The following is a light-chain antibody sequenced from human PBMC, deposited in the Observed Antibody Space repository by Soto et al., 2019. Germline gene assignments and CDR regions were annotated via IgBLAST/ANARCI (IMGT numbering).Light chain of an antibody. V-gene: IGKV3-20*01. Sequence: EIVLTQSPGTQSLSPGERATLSSRVSQSVSSSYLAWYQQKPGQAPRLLIYGASSRATGIPDRFSGSGSGTDFTLTISRLEPEDFAVYYCQQYGSSLWTFGQGTKVEIK. CDR2: GAS. CDR1: QSVSSSY. J-gene: IGKJ1*01. CDR3: QQYGSSLWT.